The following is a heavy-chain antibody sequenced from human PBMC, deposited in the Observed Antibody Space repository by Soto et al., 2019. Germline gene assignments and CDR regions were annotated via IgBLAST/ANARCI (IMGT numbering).Heavy chain of an antibody. J-gene: IGHJ4*02. D-gene: IGHD3-10*02. V-gene: IGHV4-4*02. CDR3: ARRGGASITMFFCFQRARRATFYY. CDR2: IYHSGST. Sequence: SETLSLTCAVSGGSISSSNWWSWVRQPPGKGLEWIGEIYHSGSTNYNPSLKSRVTISVDKSKNQFSLKLSSVTAADTAVYYCARRGGASITMFFCFQRARRATFYYCGQGSLV. CDR1: GGSISSSNW.